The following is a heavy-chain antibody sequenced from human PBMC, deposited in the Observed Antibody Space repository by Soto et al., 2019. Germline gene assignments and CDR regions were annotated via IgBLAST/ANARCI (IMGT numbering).Heavy chain of an antibody. CDR2: ISASGGST. CDR1: GFTFSSYA. J-gene: IGHJ4*02. V-gene: IGHV3-23*01. D-gene: IGHD6-13*01. Sequence: EVQLLESGGDLVQPGGSLRLSCAASGFTFSSYAMSWVRQAPGKGLEWVSGISASGGSTYYVDSVKGRFTISRDNSKNTLYLQMNSLRAEDTAVYYCALIGHQLIGTKLRDCWGQGTLVAVSS. CDR3: ALIGHQLIGTKLRDC.